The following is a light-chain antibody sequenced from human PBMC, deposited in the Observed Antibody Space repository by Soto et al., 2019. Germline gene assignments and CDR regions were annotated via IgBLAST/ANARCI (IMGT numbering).Light chain of an antibody. CDR1: SSNIGAGYD. CDR2: GNS. V-gene: IGLV1-40*01. J-gene: IGLJ2*01. Sequence: QPVLTQPPSVSGAPGQRVTISCTGSSSNIGAGYDVHWYQQLPGTAPKLLIYGNSNRPSGVPDRFSGSKSGTSASLAITGLRAGEGADYYRRSYDSSLVVLGGGTNLPVL. CDR3: RSYDSSLVV.